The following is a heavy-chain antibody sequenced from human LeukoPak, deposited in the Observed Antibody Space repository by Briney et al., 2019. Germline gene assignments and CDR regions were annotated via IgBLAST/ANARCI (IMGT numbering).Heavy chain of an antibody. Sequence: PGGSLRLSCAASGFTFSSYSMNWVRQAPGKGLEWVSYISSSSSTIYYADSVKGRFTISRDNAKNSLYLQMNSLRAEDTAVYYCARGAGPIGYWGQGTLVTVSS. D-gene: IGHD3-22*01. CDR3: ARGAGPIGY. V-gene: IGHV3-48*04. CDR2: ISSSSSTI. J-gene: IGHJ4*02. CDR1: GFTFSSYS.